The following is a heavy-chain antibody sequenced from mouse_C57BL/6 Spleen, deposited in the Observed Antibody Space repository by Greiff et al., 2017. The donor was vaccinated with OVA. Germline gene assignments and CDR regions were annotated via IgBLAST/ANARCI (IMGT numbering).Heavy chain of an antibody. CDR3: AIHAHYYAMDY. V-gene: IGHV1-74*01. CDR2: IYPSDSDT. Sequence: VQLQQPGAELVKPGASVKVSCKASGYTFTSYWMHWVKQRPGQGLEWIGRIYPSDSDTNYNQKFKGKATLTVDKSSSTAYMQLSSLTSEDAAVYYCAIHAHYYAMDYWGQGTSVTVSS. J-gene: IGHJ4*01. CDR1: GYTFTSYW.